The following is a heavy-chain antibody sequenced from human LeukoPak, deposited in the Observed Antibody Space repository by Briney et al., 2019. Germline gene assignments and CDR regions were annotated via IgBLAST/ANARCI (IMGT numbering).Heavy chain of an antibody. J-gene: IGHJ4*02. CDR3: ARDFRPYYYDSSLY. V-gene: IGHV1-69*04. D-gene: IGHD3-22*01. Sequence: SVKVSCKASGGTFSSYAISWVRQAPGQGLEWMGRIIPIFGIANYAQKFQGRVTITADKSTSTAYMELSSLRSEDTAVYYCARDFRPYYYDSSLYWGQGTLVTVSS. CDR1: GGTFSSYA. CDR2: IIPIFGIA.